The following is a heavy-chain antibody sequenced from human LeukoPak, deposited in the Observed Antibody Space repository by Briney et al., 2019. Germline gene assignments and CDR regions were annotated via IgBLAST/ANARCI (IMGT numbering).Heavy chain of an antibody. CDR3: ARAAFDDISSSGEWMGDY. D-gene: IGHD6-6*01. CDR2: IKKDGSQK. Sequence: PGGSLRLSCAASGFTFSSYWMTWVRQAPGKGLEWVANIKKDGSQKYYVGSVRGRFTISRDNAENSLYLQMNSLRAEDTAVYYCARAAFDDISSSGEWMGDYWGQGTLVTVSS. J-gene: IGHJ4*02. V-gene: IGHV3-7*01. CDR1: GFTFSSYW.